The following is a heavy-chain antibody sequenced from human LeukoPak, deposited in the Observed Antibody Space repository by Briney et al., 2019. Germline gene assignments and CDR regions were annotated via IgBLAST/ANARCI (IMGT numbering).Heavy chain of an antibody. J-gene: IGHJ3*02. CDR2: IYPGDSDT. D-gene: IGHD1-1*01. CDR3: ARQQGLTNWDAFDI. V-gene: IGHV5-51*01. Sequence: ASVKISCKGSGYSFTSYRIGWVRQMPGKGLEWMGIIYPGDSDTRYSPSFQGQVTISADKSISTAYLQWSSLKASDTAMYYCARQQGLTNWDAFDIWGQGTMVTVSS. CDR1: GYSFTSYR.